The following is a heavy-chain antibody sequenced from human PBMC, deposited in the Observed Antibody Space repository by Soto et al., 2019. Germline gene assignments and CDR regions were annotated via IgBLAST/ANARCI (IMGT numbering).Heavy chain of an antibody. V-gene: IGHV3-9*01. CDR1: GFTFDDYA. D-gene: IGHD6-13*01. CDR3: ANLPSAAGTGRYGYFDY. Sequence: EVQLVESGGGLVQPGRSLRLSCAASGFTFDDYAMHWVRQAPGKGLEWVSGISWNSGSIGYADSVKGRFTISRDNAKNSLYLQMNSLRAEDTALYYCANLPSAAGTGRYGYFDYWGQGTLVTVSS. CDR2: ISWNSGSI. J-gene: IGHJ4*02.